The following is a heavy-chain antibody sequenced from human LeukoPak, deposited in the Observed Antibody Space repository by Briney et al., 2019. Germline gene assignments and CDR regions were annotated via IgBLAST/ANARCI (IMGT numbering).Heavy chain of an antibody. CDR3: AKGGQLPPRGYYYYYGMDV. V-gene: IGHV3-9*01. CDR1: GFTFDDYA. CDR2: ISWNGGSI. J-gene: IGHJ6*02. D-gene: IGHD6-6*01. Sequence: GGSLRLSCAASGFTFDDYAMHWVRQAPGKGLEWVSGISWNGGSIDYADSVKGRFTISRDNAKSSLYLQMNSLRAEDTALYYCAKGGQLPPRGYYYYYGMDVWGQGTTVTVSS.